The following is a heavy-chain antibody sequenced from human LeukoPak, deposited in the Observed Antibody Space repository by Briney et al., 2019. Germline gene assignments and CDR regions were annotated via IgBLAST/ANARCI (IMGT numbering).Heavy chain of an antibody. J-gene: IGHJ6*03. CDR2: IIPMFGTT. Sequence: ASVKVSCKASGGTFSSYAISWVRQAPGQGLEWMGGIIPMFGTTKYAQKFQDRVTITADKSTSTAYMELRSLRSEDTALYYCASCAVNNYGYLDYYYMEVWGKGTTVTVSS. CDR3: ASCAVNNYGYLDYYYMEV. V-gene: IGHV1-69*06. D-gene: IGHD5-18*01. CDR1: GGTFSSYA.